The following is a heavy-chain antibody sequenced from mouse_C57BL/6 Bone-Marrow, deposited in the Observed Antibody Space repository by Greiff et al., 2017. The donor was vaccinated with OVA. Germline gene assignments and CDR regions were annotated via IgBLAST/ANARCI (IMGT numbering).Heavy chain of an antibody. V-gene: IGHV1-47*01. Sequence: QVQLQQSGAELVRPGASVKMSCKASGYTFTTYPIEWMKQNHGQGLEWIGNFQPYNDDTKYTEKFKGKATLTVETSSNTVYLELSRLTSDESAVFDCARRVYSYAMDYWGQGTSVTVSS. J-gene: IGHJ4*01. CDR2: FQPYNDDT. CDR1: GYTFTTYP. CDR3: ARRVYSYAMDY.